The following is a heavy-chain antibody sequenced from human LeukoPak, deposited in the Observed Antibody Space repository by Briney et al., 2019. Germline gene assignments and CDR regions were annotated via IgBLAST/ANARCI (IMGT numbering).Heavy chain of an antibody. Sequence: VSVKVSCKASGYTFTGYYMHWVRQAPGQGLEWMGWINTNTGNPTYAQGFTGRFVFSLDTSVSTAYLQISSLKAEDTAVYYCARDWGGWNQAYWGQGTLVTVSS. CDR2: INTNTGNP. CDR3: ARDWGGWNQAY. V-gene: IGHV7-4-1*02. D-gene: IGHD1-1*01. CDR1: GYTFTGYY. J-gene: IGHJ4*02.